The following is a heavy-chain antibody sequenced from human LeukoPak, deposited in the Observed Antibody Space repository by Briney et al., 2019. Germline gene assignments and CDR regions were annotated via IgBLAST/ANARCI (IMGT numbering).Heavy chain of an antibody. CDR2: IYYSGST. D-gene: IGHD6-19*01. CDR3: ARERPPDSSGWYSAFDI. J-gene: IGHJ3*02. CDR1: GGSISSSSYY. V-gene: IGHV4-39*02. Sequence: SETLSLTCTVSGGSISSSSYYWGWIRQPPGKGLEWIGSIYYSGSTYSNPSLQSRVTISVDTSKNQFSLKLNSVTAADTAVYYCARERPPDSSGWYSAFDIWGQGTMVTVSS.